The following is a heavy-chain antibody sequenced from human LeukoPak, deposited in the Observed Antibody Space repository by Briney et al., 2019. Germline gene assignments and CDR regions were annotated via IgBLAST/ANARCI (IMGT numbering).Heavy chain of an antibody. CDR3: AKKKFNNSVGGPNSNSGRPGLDY. CDR1: GFTFSIYE. J-gene: IGHJ4*02. CDR2: ISSSGSTV. V-gene: IGHV3-48*03. Sequence: GGSLRLSCAASGFTFSIYEMNWVRQAPGKGLEWLSYISSSGSTVYYADSVKGRFTISRDHAKDSLYLQMNSLRAEDTAVYYCAKKKFNNSVGGPNSNSGRPGLDYGGKGTLLTVS. D-gene: IGHD3-16*01.